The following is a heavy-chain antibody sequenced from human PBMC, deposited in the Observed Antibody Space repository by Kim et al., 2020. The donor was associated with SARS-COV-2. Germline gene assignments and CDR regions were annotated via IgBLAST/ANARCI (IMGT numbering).Heavy chain of an antibody. J-gene: IGHJ4*02. Sequence: SETLSLTCAVYGGSFSGYYWSWIRQPPGKGLEWIGEINHSGSTNYNPSLKSRVTISVDTSKNQFSLKLSSVTAADTAVYYCARGLTRGVRGVTNVFDYWGQGTLVTVSS. D-gene: IGHD3-10*01. V-gene: IGHV4-34*01. CDR1: GGSFSGYY. CDR3: ARGLTRGVRGVTNVFDY. CDR2: INHSGST.